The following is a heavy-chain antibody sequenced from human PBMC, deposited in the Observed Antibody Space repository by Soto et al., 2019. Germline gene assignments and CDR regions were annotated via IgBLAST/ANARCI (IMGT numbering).Heavy chain of an antibody. CDR3: ARGRFSTTLYAGFDP. CDR2: ISYHGRDE. V-gene: IGHV3-30*04. Sequence: GPLRRSCAASGFTFTSYAMHWVRQAPGKGLEWVAAISYHGRDEYYADSVKGRFSISRDNSKNTLNLQMNSLRAEDTAVYYCARGRFSTTLYAGFDPWGQGTLVTVSS. J-gene: IGHJ5*02. CDR1: GFTFTSYA. D-gene: IGHD2-2*01.